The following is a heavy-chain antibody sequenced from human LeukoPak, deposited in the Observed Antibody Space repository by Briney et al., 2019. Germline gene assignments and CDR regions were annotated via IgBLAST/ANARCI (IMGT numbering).Heavy chain of an antibody. Sequence: GGSLRLSCVASGFTFSDYWMTWVRQAPGKGLEWVANINADGGEQYYVDSMEGRFTISRDNAKNSLFPQMNSLRAEDTAVYYCARYGSGSRYYYYYYGMDVWGQGTTVTVSS. CDR1: GFTFSDYW. CDR2: INADGGEQ. CDR3: ARYGSGSRYYYYYYGMDV. J-gene: IGHJ6*02. V-gene: IGHV3-7*01. D-gene: IGHD3-10*01.